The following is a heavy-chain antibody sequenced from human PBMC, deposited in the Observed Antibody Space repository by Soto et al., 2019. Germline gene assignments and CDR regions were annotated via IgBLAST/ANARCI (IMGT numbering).Heavy chain of an antibody. D-gene: IGHD1-26*01. J-gene: IGHJ4*01. Sequence: QVVLLQSGAEVKEPGSSVRVSCQVSGSTFNNFAFSWVRQAPVHGPEWMGGIVVISNTAEYSQRFQDRVTITADTSRIALYMELGSLTVEDTAVYYCARAIKRWEVNYCFDFWGHGTLVTVSS. CDR3: ARAIKRWEVNYCFDF. CDR2: IVVISNTA. CDR1: GSTFNNFA. V-gene: IGHV1-69*06.